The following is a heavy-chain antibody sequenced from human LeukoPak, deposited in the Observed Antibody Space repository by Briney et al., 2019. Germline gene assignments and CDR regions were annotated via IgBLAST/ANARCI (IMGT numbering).Heavy chain of an antibody. CDR1: GGSFSGYY. J-gene: IGHJ6*02. CDR2: INHSGST. CDR3: ARGRWMDV. V-gene: IGHV4-34*01. Sequence: SETLSLTCAVYGGSFSGYYWSWIRQPPGKGLEWIGEINHSGSTNYNPSLKSRVTISVDTSKNQFSLKLSSVTAADTAVYYCARGRWMDVWGQGTTVTVPS.